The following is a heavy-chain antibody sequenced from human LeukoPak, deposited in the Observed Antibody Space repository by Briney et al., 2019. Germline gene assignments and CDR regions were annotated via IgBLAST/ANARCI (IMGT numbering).Heavy chain of an antibody. V-gene: IGHV4-59*01. Sequence: PSETLSLTCTVSGGSIRSYYWSWIRQPPGKGLEWIGYIYYSGSTNYNPSLMSRVTISVDTSKNQFSLELSSVTAADTAVYYCARRARGGHFDYWGQGTLVTVSS. J-gene: IGHJ4*02. D-gene: IGHD3-16*01. CDR1: GGSIRSYY. CDR2: IYYSGST. CDR3: ARRARGGHFDY.